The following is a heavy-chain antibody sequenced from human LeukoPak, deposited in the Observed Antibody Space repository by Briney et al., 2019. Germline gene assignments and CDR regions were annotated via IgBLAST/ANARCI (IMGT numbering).Heavy chain of an antibody. V-gene: IGHV1-18*01. CDR1: GYTFTNYG. J-gene: IGHJ4*02. CDR3: ARGAYGGNPDY. Sequence: ASVKVSCKASGYTFTNYGINWVRQAPGQGLEWMGWISGYNGNTNYAQKLQGRVTMTTDTSTTTAYMELRSLRSDDTAMYYCARGAYGGNPDYWGQGTLVTVSS. D-gene: IGHD4-23*01. CDR2: ISGYNGNT.